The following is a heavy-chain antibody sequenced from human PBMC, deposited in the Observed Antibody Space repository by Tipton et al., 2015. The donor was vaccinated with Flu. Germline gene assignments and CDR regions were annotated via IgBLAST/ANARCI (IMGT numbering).Heavy chain of an antibody. CDR3: ARSTYYYGSGSSDY. Sequence: TLSLTCSVSGDSIASPYFWGWIRQPPGKGLEWIGSISHSGSTYYNPSLKSRVTISVDATKNQFSQKLSSVTAADTAVYYCARSTYYYGSGSSDYWGQGTLVTVSS. J-gene: IGHJ4*02. D-gene: IGHD3-10*01. CDR2: ISHSGST. CDR1: GDSIASPYF. V-gene: IGHV4-38-2*01.